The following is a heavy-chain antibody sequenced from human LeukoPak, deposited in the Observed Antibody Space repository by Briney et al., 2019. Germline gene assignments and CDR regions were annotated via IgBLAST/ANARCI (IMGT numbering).Heavy chain of an antibody. CDR3: ARVSIVVVPGSNGFDP. V-gene: IGHV3-7*01. Sequence: GGSLRLSCAASGFAFSSYWMTWVRQAPGKGLEWMANIRPDGNEKYYVDSVKGRFTISRDNAKNSLYLQMNSLRAEDTAIYYCARVSIVVVPGSNGFDPWGQGTLVTVSS. CDR2: IRPDGNEK. J-gene: IGHJ5*02. D-gene: IGHD2-2*01. CDR1: GFAFSSYW.